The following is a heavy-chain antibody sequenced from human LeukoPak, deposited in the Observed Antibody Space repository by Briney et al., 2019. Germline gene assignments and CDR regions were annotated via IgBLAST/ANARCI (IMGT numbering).Heavy chain of an antibody. CDR2: ISGSGGRT. D-gene: IGHD1-26*01. V-gene: IGHV3-23*01. Sequence: GGSLRLSCVASGFTFNSYNINWVRQAPGKGLEWVATISGSGGRTFHADSVKGRFTISRDNSMNTLFLQMNSLRVDDTAVYYCARDLLPLGGTLGNWFDPWGRGTLVTVSS. CDR1: GFTFNSYN. CDR3: ARDLLPLGGTLGNWFDP. J-gene: IGHJ5*02.